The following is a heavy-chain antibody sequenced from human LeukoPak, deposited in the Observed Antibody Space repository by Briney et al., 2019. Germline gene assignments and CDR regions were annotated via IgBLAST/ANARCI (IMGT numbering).Heavy chain of an antibody. J-gene: IGHJ4*02. V-gene: IGHV3-23*01. CDR2: ISGSDSGSGSST. Sequence: PGGSLRLSCAASGFTFSTYAMSWVRQAPGKGLEWVSAISGSDSGSGSSTYYADSVKGRFTISRDNSKNTLYLQMNSLRAEDTAVYYCARHSYSSGWYRGELFDYWGQGTLVTVSS. D-gene: IGHD6-19*01. CDR1: GFTFSTYA. CDR3: ARHSYSSGWYRGELFDY.